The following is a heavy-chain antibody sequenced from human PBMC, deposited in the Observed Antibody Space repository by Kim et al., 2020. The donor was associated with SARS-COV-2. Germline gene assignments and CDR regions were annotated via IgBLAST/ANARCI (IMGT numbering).Heavy chain of an antibody. Sequence: RGSLRLSCAASGFTFSSYGMHWVRQAPGKGLEWVAVISYDGSNKYYADSVKGRFTISRDNSKNTLYLQMNSLIAEDTAVYYCAKEIRNYVHYYYYGMDV. CDR2: ISYDGSNK. J-gene: IGHJ6*01. D-gene: IGHD4-4*01. CDR1: GFTFSSYG. V-gene: IGHV3-30*18. CDR3: AKEIRNYVHYYYYGMDV.